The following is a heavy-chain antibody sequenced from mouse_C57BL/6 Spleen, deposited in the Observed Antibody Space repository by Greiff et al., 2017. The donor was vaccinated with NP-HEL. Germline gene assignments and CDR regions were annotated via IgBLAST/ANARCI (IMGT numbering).Heavy chain of an antibody. CDR2: ISDGGSYT. Sequence: EVQVVESGGGLVKPGGSLKLSCAASGFTFSSYAMSWVRQTPEKRLEWVATISDGGSYTYYPDNVKGRFTISRDNAKNNLYLQMSHLKSEDTAMYYCARELITEAWFAYWGQGTLVTVSA. CDR1: GFTFSSYA. CDR3: ARELITEAWFAY. D-gene: IGHD2-4*01. J-gene: IGHJ3*01. V-gene: IGHV5-4*01.